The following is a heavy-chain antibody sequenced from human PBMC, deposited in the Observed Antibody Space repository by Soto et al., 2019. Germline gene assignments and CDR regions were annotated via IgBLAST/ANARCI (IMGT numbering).Heavy chain of an antibody. Sequence: PGGSLRLSCVASGLPVAGSYMAWVRQAPGKGLEWASVIYNDRTTYYSQSVEGRFTISRDTSKNTLYLQMDRLRNEDTAVYYCGRSIPSGRTHDKDVRGRG. CDR1: GLPVAGSY. J-gene: IGHJ6*01. CDR3: GRSIPSGRTHDKDV. V-gene: IGHV3-53*01. CDR2: IYNDRTT. D-gene: IGHD3-10*01.